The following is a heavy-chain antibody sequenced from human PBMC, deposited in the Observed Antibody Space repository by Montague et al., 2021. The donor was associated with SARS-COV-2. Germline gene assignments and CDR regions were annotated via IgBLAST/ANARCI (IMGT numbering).Heavy chain of an antibody. V-gene: IGHV4-39*01. CDR1: GGSISSSDYH. CDR2: LVYSVXT. D-gene: IGHD3-3*01. J-gene: IGHJ3*02. Sequence: SETLSLTCTVSGGSISSSDYHWGWIRQPPGKGLEWIVSLVYSVXTXYXXXXKXRVTISVDTSKNQFSLKLSSVTAADTAVYYCARTNYDFWRGHQRGGAFDNWGQGTMVTVSS. CDR3: ARTNYDFWRGHQRGGAFDN.